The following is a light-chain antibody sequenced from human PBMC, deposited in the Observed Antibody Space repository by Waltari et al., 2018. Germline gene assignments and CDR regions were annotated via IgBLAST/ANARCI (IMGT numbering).Light chain of an antibody. CDR1: QDIRRT. CDR3: QHDLRLPVT. CDR2: GAS. J-gene: IGKJ1*01. Sequence: EIVLTQSPGTLSLSPGERTTLSCRASQDIRRTLAWYQQKPGQPPRLLIYGASNRATGIPDRFSGTGSETDFSLTISRLEPEDFAVYFCQHDLRLPVTYGQGTKVEIK. V-gene: IGKV3-20*01.